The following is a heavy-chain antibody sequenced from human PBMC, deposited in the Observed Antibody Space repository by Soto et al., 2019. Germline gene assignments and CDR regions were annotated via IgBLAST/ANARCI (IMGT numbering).Heavy chain of an antibody. CDR1: GGSFSGYY. D-gene: IGHD6-13*01. V-gene: IGHV4-34*01. CDR2: INHSGST. CDR3: ARDGYSSSWYGGTLGHYYYGMDV. J-gene: IGHJ6*02. Sequence: SETLSLTCAVYGGSFSGYYWSWIRQPPGKGLEWIGEINHSGSTNYNPSLKRRVTISVDTSKNQFSLKLSSVTAADTAVYYCARDGYSSSWYGGTLGHYYYGMDVWGQGTTVTVS.